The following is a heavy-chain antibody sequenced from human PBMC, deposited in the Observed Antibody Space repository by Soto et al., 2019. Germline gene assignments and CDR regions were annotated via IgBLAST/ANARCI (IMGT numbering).Heavy chain of an antibody. V-gene: IGHV4-4*02. CDR2: IYHSGST. CDR3: ASGSDGSGSYTSSYYYYGMDV. D-gene: IGHD3-10*01. CDR1: GGSISSSHW. J-gene: IGHJ6*02. Sequence: PSETLSLTFAVSGGSISSSHWWRWVRQPPGKGLDWIGEIYHSGSTNYNPSLKSRVTISVEKSKNQLSLKLSSVTAADTAVYYCASGSDGSGSYTSSYYYYGMDVWGQGTTVT.